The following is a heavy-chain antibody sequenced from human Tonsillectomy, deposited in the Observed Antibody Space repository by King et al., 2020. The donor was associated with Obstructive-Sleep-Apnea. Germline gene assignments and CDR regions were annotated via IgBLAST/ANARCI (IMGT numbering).Heavy chain of an antibody. CDR3: ARHADYGDQYYFHY. D-gene: IGHD4-17*01. V-gene: IGHV4-59*08. CDR2: IYYSGST. CDR1: CGSISTYY. J-gene: IGHJ4*02. Sequence: QLQESGPGLVKPSETLSLICTVSCGSISTYYWSWLRQPPGKGLEWIGYIYYSGSTNYNPSLKSRVTISVDTSKNQFSLKLSSVTAADTAVYYCARHADYGDQYYFHYWGQGTLVTVSS.